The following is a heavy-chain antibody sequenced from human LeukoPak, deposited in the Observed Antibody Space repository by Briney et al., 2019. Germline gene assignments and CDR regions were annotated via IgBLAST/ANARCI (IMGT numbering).Heavy chain of an antibody. J-gene: IGHJ3*02. CDR2: IYPGDSDT. CDR3: ARLPYDSSGYYPRGAFDI. CDR1: GYSFTSYW. Sequence: GESLKISCKGSGYSFTSYWIGWVRQMPGKGLEWMGIIYPGDSDTRYSPSFQGQVTISADKSISTAYLQWSSLKASDTAMYYCARLPYDSSGYYPRGAFDIWGQGTMVTVSS. V-gene: IGHV5-51*01. D-gene: IGHD3-22*01.